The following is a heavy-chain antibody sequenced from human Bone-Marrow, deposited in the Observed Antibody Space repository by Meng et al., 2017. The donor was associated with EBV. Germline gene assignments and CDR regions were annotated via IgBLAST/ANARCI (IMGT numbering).Heavy chain of an antibody. D-gene: IGHD1-26*01. CDR1: VVSISRGHW. CDR3: ARTEFGIVPNTEEPLGY. CDR2: IHQSGST. V-gene: IGHV4-4*02. Sequence: VHVQGPCPGRVKPSGTVSLPCAGPVVSISRGHWWSWVRQPPGKGLEWIGEIHQSGSTNYNPSLKSRVTISLDMSKNQFSLNLNSVTAADTALYYCARTEFGIVPNTEEPLGYWGQGALVTVSS. J-gene: IGHJ4*02.